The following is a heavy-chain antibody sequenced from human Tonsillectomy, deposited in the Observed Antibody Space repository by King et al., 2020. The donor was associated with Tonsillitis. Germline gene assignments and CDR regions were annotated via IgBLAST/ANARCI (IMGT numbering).Heavy chain of an antibody. Sequence: VQLVESGGGLVQPGRSLRLACAASGFSFVDYAMHWVRQAPGKGLEWVSGISWNSGSIGSADSVKGRFTISRDNAKNSLYLQMNRLSDEDTALYYCAKGTMQEAGYFDLWGRGTLVTVSS. V-gene: IGHV3-9*01. CDR1: GFSFVDYA. D-gene: IGHD4/OR15-4a*01. J-gene: IGHJ2*01. CDR3: AKGTMQEAGYFDL. CDR2: ISWNSGSI.